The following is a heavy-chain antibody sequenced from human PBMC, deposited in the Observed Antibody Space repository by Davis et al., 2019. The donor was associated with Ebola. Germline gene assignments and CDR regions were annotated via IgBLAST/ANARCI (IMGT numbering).Heavy chain of an antibody. D-gene: IGHD6-19*01. CDR1: LCIFRSYA. V-gene: IGHV1-69*06. CDR2: IIPTSDTA. CDR3: ARDRLGRGIAVAGTYWFDP. J-gene: IGHJ5*02. Sequence: SSVPVPCLASLCIFRSYAILRLGPPPRQGLEGQGGIIPTSDTANYAQKSQGRVTITADNSTSTAYMELSSLRSEDTAVYYCARDRLGRGIAVAGTYWFDPWGQGTLVSVSS.